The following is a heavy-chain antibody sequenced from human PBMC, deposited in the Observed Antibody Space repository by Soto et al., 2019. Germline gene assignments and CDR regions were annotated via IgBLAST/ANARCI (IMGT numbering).Heavy chain of an antibody. CDR1: GFTFSSYA. V-gene: IGHV3-30-3*01. J-gene: IGHJ6*02. Sequence: GGSLRLSCAASGFTFSSYAMHWVRQAPGKGLEWVAVISYDGSNKYYADSVKGRFTISRDNSKNTLYLQMNSLRAEDTAVYYCARDGGAYSSSSVGMDVWGQGTTVTVSS. D-gene: IGHD6-6*01. CDR3: ARDGGAYSSSSVGMDV. CDR2: ISYDGSNK.